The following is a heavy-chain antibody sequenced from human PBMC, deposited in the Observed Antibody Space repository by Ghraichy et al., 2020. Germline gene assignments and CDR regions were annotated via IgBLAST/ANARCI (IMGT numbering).Heavy chain of an antibody. D-gene: IGHD3-16*02. CDR3: ASSVFYDYVWGSYRYMPYYYYGMDV. J-gene: IGHJ6*02. V-gene: IGHV1-18*01. CDR2: ISAYNGNT. Sequence: ASVKVSCKASGYTFTSYGISWVRQAPGQGLEWMGWISAYNGNTNYAQKLQGRVTMTTDTSTSTAYMELRSLRSDDTAVYYCASSVFYDYVWGSYRYMPYYYYGMDVWGQGTAVTVSS. CDR1: GYTFTSYG.